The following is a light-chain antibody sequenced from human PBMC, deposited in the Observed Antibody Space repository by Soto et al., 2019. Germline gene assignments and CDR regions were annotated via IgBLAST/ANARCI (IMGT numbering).Light chain of an antibody. CDR1: SSDVGGYNY. J-gene: IGLJ1*01. Sequence: QSVLTQPPSASGSPGQSVTISCTGTSSDVGGYNYVSWYQQHPGKAPKLMIYEVTKRPSGVPDRFSGSKSGNTASLTVSGLQAEDETDYFCSSFAGTIFHVFGTGTKVTV. CDR2: EVT. V-gene: IGLV2-8*01. CDR3: SSFAGTIFHV.